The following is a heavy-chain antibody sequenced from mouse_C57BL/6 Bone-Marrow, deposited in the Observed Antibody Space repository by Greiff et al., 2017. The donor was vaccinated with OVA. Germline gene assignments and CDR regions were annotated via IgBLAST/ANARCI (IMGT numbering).Heavy chain of an antibody. D-gene: IGHD2-4*01. CDR3: EIDYDYSYAMDY. V-gene: IGHV1-74*01. CDR1: GYTFTSYW. J-gene: IGHJ4*01. Sequence: QVQLQQPGAELVKPGASVKVSCKASGYTFTSYWMHCVKQRPGQGLEWIGRLHPSDSDTNYNQKFKGKATLTVDKSSSTAYMQLSSLTSEDSSVYYCEIDYDYSYAMDYWGQGTSVTVSS. CDR2: LHPSDSDT.